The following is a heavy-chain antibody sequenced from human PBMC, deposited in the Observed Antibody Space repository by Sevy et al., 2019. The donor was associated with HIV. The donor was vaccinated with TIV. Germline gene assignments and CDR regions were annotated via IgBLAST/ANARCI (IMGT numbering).Heavy chain of an antibody. J-gene: IGHJ4*02. CDR1: GGTISSSSYR. CDR3: ARWYGNNFDY. D-gene: IGHD3-10*01. CDR2: IYHTAAA. V-gene: IGHV4-39*01. Sequence: SETLSLTCTVSGGTISSSSYRWGWIRQPPGKGLEWVGSIYHTAAADDNPSLKRRVTMSVDTSKNQFSLQVGSATAADTAVYYCARWYGNNFDYWGQGALVTVSS.